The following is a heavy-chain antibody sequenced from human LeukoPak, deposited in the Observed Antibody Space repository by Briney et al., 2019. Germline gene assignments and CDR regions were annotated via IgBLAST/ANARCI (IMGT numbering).Heavy chain of an antibody. CDR2: ISYDGSNK. Sequence: PGRPLRLSCAASGFTFSSYAMHWVRQAPGKGLEWVAVISYDGSNKYYADSVKGRFTISRDNSKNTLYLQMNSLRAEDTAVYYCAPSRDGYTMWDYWGQGTLVTVSS. J-gene: IGHJ4*02. V-gene: IGHV3-30-3*01. CDR3: APSRDGYTMWDY. D-gene: IGHD5-24*01. CDR1: GFTFSSYA.